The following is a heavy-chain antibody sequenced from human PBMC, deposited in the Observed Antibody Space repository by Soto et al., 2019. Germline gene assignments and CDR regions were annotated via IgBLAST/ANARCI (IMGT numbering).Heavy chain of an antibody. CDR2: IWSDGINK. D-gene: IGHD3-22*01. CDR1: GFTFSRYG. J-gene: IGHJ4*02. Sequence: PGGSLRLSCAASGFTFSRYGMHWVRQAPGKGLEWMAVIWSDGINKHYADSVKGRFTISRDDSKNTLYLQMNSLRAEDTAVYYCASYDSSGYHHWGQGILVTVSS. CDR3: ASYDSSGYHH. V-gene: IGHV3-33*01.